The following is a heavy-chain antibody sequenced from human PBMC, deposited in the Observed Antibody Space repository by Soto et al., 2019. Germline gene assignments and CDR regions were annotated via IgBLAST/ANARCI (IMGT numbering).Heavy chain of an antibody. J-gene: IGHJ6*02. CDR2: IYYSGST. CDR1: GGSISSGGYY. CDR3: ARVCIAARRPYGMDV. V-gene: IGHV4-31*03. Sequence: SETLSLTCTVSGGSISSGGYYWSWIRQHPGKGLEWIGYIYYSGSTYYNPSLKSRVTISVDTSKNQFSLKLSSVTAADTAVYYCARVCIAARRPYGMDVWGQGTTVTVSS. D-gene: IGHD6-6*01.